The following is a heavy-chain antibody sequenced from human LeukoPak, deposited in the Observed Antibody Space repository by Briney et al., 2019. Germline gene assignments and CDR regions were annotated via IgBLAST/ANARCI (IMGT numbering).Heavy chain of an antibody. J-gene: IGHJ6*03. CDR2: IYYSGST. V-gene: IGHV4-39*01. Sequence: SETLSLTCTVSGVSISSSSYYWGWIRQPPGKGLEWIGSIYYSGSTYYNPSLKSRVTISVDTSKNQFSLKLSSVTAADTAVYYCARPHSYYYYMDVWGKGTTVTVSS. CDR1: GVSISSSSYY. CDR3: ARPHSYYYYMDV.